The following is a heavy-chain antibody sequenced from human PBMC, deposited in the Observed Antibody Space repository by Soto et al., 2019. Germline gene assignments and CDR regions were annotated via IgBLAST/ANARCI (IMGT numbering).Heavy chain of an antibody. J-gene: IGHJ6*02. V-gene: IGHV5-51*01. CDR2: IYPGDSDT. D-gene: IGHD6-19*01. CDR3: ARQRGRDSSGWYDYYYGMDV. Sequence: GEPLKISCKGSGYSFTSYWIGWVRQMPGKGLEWMGIIYPGDSDTRYSPSFQGQVTISADKSVSTAYLQWSSLKASDTAMYYCARQRGRDSSGWYDYYYGMDVWGQGTTVTVSS. CDR1: GYSFTSYW.